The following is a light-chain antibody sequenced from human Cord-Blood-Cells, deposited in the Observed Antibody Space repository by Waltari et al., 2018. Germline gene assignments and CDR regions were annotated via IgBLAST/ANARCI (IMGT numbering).Light chain of an antibody. Sequence: AIRMTQSPSSLSASTGDSVTITCRASQGISSYLAWYQQKPGKAPKLLIYAASTLQSGVPSMFSGSGSWTDFTLTISCLQSEDFATYYCQQYYSYPRTFGQGTKVEIK. J-gene: IGKJ1*01. CDR2: AAS. CDR1: QGISSY. CDR3: QQYYSYPRT. V-gene: IGKV1-8*01.